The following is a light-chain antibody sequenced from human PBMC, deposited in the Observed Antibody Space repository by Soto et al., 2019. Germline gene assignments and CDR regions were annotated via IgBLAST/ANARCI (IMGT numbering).Light chain of an antibody. CDR3: QQRTDRPPWT. CDR2: DAS. Sequence: IVWTPSPATLSLSPGERATLSCRASQSIGLAIAWYQHKPGQAPRLLIFDASQRATGIPARFRGSGSGTDFTLSISSLEPEDFAVYYCQQRTDRPPWTFGQGTKVDIK. V-gene: IGKV3-11*01. CDR1: QSIGLA. J-gene: IGKJ1*01.